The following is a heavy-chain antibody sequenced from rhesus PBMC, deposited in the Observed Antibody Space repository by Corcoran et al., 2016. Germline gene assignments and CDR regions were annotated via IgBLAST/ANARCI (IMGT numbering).Heavy chain of an antibody. CDR2: IYDGTGTT. D-gene: IGHD5-24*01. CDR3: ATPLDRKYSGYSVTS. CDR1: GSSMSRGYD. V-gene: IGHV4-76*01. Sequence: QVQLQESGPGVVKPSETLSLTCAVSGSSMSRGYDWSWVRQVPGKGLEWIGYIYDGTGTTDYNPSLTKRVTVSMDASKSQCSLQLSSVTAADTAVYYCATPLDRKYSGYSVTSWGQGVLVTVSS. J-gene: IGHJ4*01.